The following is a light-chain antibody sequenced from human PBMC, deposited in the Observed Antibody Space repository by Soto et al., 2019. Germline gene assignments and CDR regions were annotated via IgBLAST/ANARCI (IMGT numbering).Light chain of an antibody. Sequence: DIQMTQSPPSLSASVGERVTISCRASQAINKNLNWYQLKEGQAPKLLIYSTSEFQPGVPSRFSGSISETEFSLTITGLHPDDSATYFCQQSFRTPYTFGQGT. CDR2: STS. V-gene: IGKV1-39*01. CDR1: QAINKN. J-gene: IGKJ2*01. CDR3: QQSFRTPYT.